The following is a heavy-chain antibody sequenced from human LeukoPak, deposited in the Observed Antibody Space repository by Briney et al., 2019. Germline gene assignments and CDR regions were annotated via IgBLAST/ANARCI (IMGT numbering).Heavy chain of an antibody. D-gene: IGHD3-22*01. CDR1: GFTFSSYA. V-gene: IGHV3-23*01. Sequence: GGSLRLSCAASGFTFSSYAMSWVRQAPGKGLEWVSAISGSGGSTYSADSVKGRFTISRDNSKNTLYLQMNSLRAEDTAVYYCAKTLIYYDSSGYYFDYWGQGTLVTVSS. J-gene: IGHJ4*02. CDR2: ISGSGGST. CDR3: AKTLIYYDSSGYYFDY.